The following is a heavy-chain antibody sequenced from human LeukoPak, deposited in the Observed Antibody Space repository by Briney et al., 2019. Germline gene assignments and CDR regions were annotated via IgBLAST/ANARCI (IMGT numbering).Heavy chain of an antibody. V-gene: IGHV1-69*04. Sequence: GASVKVSCKASGGTFSSYAISWVRQAPGQGLEWMGRIIPILGIANYAQKFQGRVTITADKSTSTAYMELSSLRSEDTAVYYCARDSSSLWPLDYWGQGTLVTVSS. J-gene: IGHJ4*02. D-gene: IGHD6-13*01. CDR3: ARDSSSLWPLDY. CDR2: IIPILGIA. CDR1: GGTFSSYA.